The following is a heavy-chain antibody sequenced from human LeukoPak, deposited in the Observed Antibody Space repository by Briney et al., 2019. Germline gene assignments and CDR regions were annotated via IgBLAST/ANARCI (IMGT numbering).Heavy chain of an antibody. CDR1: GFTFSSYG. D-gene: IGHD2-21*02. CDR2: IRYDGSNK. V-gene: IGHV3-30*02. Sequence: GGSLRLSCAASGFTFSSYGMHWVRQAPGKGLEWVAFIRYDGSNKYYADSVKGRFTISRDNSKNTLYLQMNSLRAEDTAVYYCAKGIAYCGGDCYSDAFDIWGQGTMVTVSS. CDR3: AKGIAYCGGDCYSDAFDI. J-gene: IGHJ3*02.